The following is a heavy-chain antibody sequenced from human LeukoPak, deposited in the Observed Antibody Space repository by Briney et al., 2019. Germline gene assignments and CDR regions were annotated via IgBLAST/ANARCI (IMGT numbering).Heavy chain of an antibody. CDR1: GGSISSYY. V-gene: IGHV4-59*01. J-gene: IGHJ6*03. D-gene: IGHD3-10*01. CDR3: ARSRVLYYYYMDV. Sequence: SETLSLTCTVSGGSISSYYWSWIRQPPGKGLEWIGYIYYSGSTNYNPPLKSRVTISVDTSKNQFSLKLSSVTAADTAVYYCARSRVLYYYYMDVWGKGTTVTVSS. CDR2: IYYSGST.